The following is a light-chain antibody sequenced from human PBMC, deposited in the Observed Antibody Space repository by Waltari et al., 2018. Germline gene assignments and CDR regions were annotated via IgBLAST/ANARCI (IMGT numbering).Light chain of an antibody. CDR1: SNDVVNYDF. CDR3: CSYGGSYTWV. CDR2: DVT. J-gene: IGLJ2*01. Sequence: QSALTQPRSVSGSPGQSVTISCTGTSNDVVNYDFVSWYQPSPGKAPKLLIYDVTERPSGVPGRFSGSKSGNTASLTISGLQAEDEALYSCCSYGGSYTWVFGGGTTLTVL. V-gene: IGLV2-11*01.